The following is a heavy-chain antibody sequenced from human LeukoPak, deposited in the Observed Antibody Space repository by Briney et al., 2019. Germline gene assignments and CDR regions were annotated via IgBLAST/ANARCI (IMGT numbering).Heavy chain of an antibody. Sequence: TGGSLRLSCAASGFTFSGSAMHWVRQAPGQGLEWMGWISAYNGNTNYAQKLQGRVTMTTDTSTSTAYMELRSLRSDDTAVYYCARDEGYYGSGSYNFDYWGQGTLVTVSS. J-gene: IGHJ4*02. V-gene: IGHV1-18*01. CDR3: ARDEGYYGSGSYNFDY. D-gene: IGHD3-10*01. CDR1: GFTFSGSA. CDR2: ISAYNGNT.